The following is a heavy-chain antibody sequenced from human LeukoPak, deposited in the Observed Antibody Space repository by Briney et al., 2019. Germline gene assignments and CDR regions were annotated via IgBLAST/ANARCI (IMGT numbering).Heavy chain of an antibody. CDR2: IYYSGST. V-gene: IGHV4-39*01. D-gene: IGHD2-2*01. CDR3: ARGLSSTSCYWCPNWFDP. CDR1: GGSISSSSYY. Sequence: SETLSLTCTVSGGSISSSSYYWGWIRQPPGKGLEWIGSIYYSGSTYYNPSLKSRVTISVDTSKNQFSLKLSSVTAADTAVYCCARGLSSTSCYWCPNWFDPWGQGTLVTVSS. J-gene: IGHJ5*02.